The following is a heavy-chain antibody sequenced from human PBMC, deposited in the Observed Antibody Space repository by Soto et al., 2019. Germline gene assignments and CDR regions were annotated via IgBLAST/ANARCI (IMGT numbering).Heavy chain of an antibody. CDR3: AAAKFPPFEY. CDR2: ISNQGDTT. J-gene: IGHJ4*02. D-gene: IGHD2-21*01. CDR1: GFTFWVSK. Sequence: RGELRLSCSTCGFTFWVSKMDWVRQAPGKGLEYVSGISNQGDTTYYADSVKGRFTISRDNSKNTLYFQMSSLRPEDTAVYYCAAAKFPPFEYWGQGTPVTVSS. V-gene: IGHV3-64D*06.